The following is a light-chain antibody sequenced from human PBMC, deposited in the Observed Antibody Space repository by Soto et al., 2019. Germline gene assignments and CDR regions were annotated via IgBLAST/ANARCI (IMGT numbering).Light chain of an antibody. J-gene: IGKJ1*01. CDR1: QFISSW. CDR3: QQYNSYPWT. CDR2: HAS. V-gene: IGKV1-5*01. Sequence: DIQMTQYPSTLSASVGDRVTITCRASQFISSWLAWYQQKPGKVPKLLIFHASNLESVVPSRFSGSGSGTEFTLTISSLQPDDFATYYCQQYNSYPWTFGQGTKVEI.